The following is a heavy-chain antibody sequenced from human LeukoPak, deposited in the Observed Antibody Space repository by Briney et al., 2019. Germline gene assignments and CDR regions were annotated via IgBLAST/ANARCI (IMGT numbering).Heavy chain of an antibody. J-gene: IGHJ4*02. CDR2: ISSSSSYI. CDR1: GFTFSSYS. Sequence: NTGGSLRLSCAASGFTFSSYSMNWVRQAPGKGLEWVSSISSSSSYIYYADSVKGRFTISRDNAKNSLYLQMNSLRAEDTAVYYSARNIHTYYYDSSGYYLDYWGQGTLVTVSS. CDR3: ARNIHTYYYDSSGYYLDY. V-gene: IGHV3-21*01. D-gene: IGHD3-22*01.